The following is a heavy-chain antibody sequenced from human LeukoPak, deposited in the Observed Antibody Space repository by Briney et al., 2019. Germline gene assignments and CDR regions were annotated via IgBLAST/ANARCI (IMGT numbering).Heavy chain of an antibody. CDR1: GFTFSTYS. CDR3: ARDPQYCSGGSCYSFDY. J-gene: IGHJ4*02. CDR2: IISSSSYI. D-gene: IGHD2-15*01. Sequence: GGSLRLSSAASGFTFSTYSMNWVRQAPGKGLEWVSSIISSSSYIYYADSVKGRFTISRDNAKNSLYLQMNSLRAEDTAVYYCARDPQYCSGGSCYSFDYWGQGTLVTASS. V-gene: IGHV3-21*01.